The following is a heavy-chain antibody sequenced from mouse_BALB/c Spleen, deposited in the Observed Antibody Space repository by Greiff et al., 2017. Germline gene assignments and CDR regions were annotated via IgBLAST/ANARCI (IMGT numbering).Heavy chain of an antibody. J-gene: IGHJ1*01. CDR1: GFNIKDTY. CDR3: ARELLSYWYFDV. Sequence: EVKLVESGAELVKPGASVKLSCTASGFNIKDTYMHWVKQRPEQGLEWIGRIDPANGNTKYDPKFQGKATITADTSSNTAYLQLSSLTSEDTAVYYCARELLSYWYFDVWGAGTTVTVSS. V-gene: IGHV14-3*02. CDR2: IDPANGNT.